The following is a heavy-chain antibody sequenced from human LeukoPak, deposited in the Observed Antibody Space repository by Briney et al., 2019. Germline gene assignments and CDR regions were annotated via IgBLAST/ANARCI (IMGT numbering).Heavy chain of an antibody. J-gene: IGHJ6*02. Sequence: PGGSLRLSCAASGFTFRRYAMHWARQAPGKGLEWVAVTSYDGSNKYYADSVKGRFTISRDNSKNTLYLQMDSLRGDDTALYYCARESRDAYNYYYYYGMDVWGQGTTVTVSS. CDR2: TSYDGSNK. V-gene: IGHV3-30-3*01. D-gene: IGHD5-24*01. CDR3: ARESRDAYNYYYYYGMDV. CDR1: GFTFRRYA.